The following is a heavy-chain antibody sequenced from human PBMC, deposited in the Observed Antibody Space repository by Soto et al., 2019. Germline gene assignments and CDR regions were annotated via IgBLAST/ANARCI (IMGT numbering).Heavy chain of an antibody. CDR1: GFTFSSYA. CDR3: TTDLWRIAVVVGSTGYFNP. J-gene: IGHJ5*02. D-gene: IGHD2-15*01. Sequence: GGSLRLYCAASGFTFSSYAISWVRHAPGKGLAWVSAISGSGGSTYYAESVKGRFTISRDNSKNTLYLQMNSLRAEDTAVYYCTTDLWRIAVVVGSTGYFNPWGQGTPVTVSS. V-gene: IGHV3-23*01. CDR2: ISGSGGST.